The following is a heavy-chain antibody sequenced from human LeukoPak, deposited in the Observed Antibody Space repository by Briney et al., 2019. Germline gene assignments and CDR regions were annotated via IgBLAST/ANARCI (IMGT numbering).Heavy chain of an antibody. Sequence: SETLSLTCAVYGGSFSGYYWSWIRQPPGKGLEWIGEINHSGSTNYNPSLKSRVTISVDTSKNQFSLKLSSVTAADTAVYYCARDPTGPWGQGTLVTVSS. V-gene: IGHV4-34*01. CDR2: INHSGST. CDR3: ARDPTGP. D-gene: IGHD1-14*01. J-gene: IGHJ4*02. CDR1: GGSFSGYY.